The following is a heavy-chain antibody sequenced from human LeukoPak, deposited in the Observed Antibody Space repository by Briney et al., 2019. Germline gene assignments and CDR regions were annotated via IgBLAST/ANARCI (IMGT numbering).Heavy chain of an antibody. V-gene: IGHV5-51*01. Sequence: GESLKISCKGSGYSFTSYWIGWVRQMPGKGLEWVGIIYPGDSDTRYSPSFQGQVTISADKSISTAYLQWSSLKASDTAMYYCARSPTYYYGSGSYYNGVYWFDPWGQGTLVTVSS. CDR2: IYPGDSDT. D-gene: IGHD3-10*01. CDR1: GYSFTSYW. J-gene: IGHJ5*02. CDR3: ARSPTYYYGSGSYYNGVYWFDP.